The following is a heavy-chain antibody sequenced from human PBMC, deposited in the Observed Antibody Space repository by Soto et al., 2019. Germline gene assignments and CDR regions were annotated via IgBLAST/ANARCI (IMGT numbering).Heavy chain of an antibody. V-gene: IGHV4-39*01. J-gene: IGHJ5*02. CDR3: ARGRDVLMVYAIPTYNWFDP. D-gene: IGHD2-8*01. Sequence: QLQLQESGPGLVKPSETLSLTCTVSGGSISSSSYYWGWIRQPPGKGLERIGSIYYSGSTYYNPSLKSRVTISVDTSKNQFSLKLSSVTAADTAVYYCARGRDVLMVYAIPTYNWFDPWGQGTLVTVSS. CDR2: IYYSGST. CDR1: GGSISSSSYY.